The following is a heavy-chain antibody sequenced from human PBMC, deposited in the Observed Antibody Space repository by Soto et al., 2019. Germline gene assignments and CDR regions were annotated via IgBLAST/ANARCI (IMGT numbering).Heavy chain of an antibody. CDR1: GFTFRSFT. Sequence: PGGSLRLSCAASGFTFRSFTMNWVRQAPGKGLEWISTLTGSSSNTYYADAVRGRFAISRDNSRNSLYLQMHSLTAEDTAVYYCANGRATYGLLTHDYWGQGTLVTVSS. D-gene: IGHD3-9*01. CDR2: LTGSSSNT. CDR3: ANGRATYGLLTHDY. J-gene: IGHJ4*02. V-gene: IGHV3-21*04.